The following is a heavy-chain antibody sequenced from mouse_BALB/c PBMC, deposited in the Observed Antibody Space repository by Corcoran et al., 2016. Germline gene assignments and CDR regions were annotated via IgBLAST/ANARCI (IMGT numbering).Heavy chain of an antibody. Sequence: QIQLVQSGPELKKPGETVKISCKASGYTFTNYGMNWVKQAPGKGLKWMGWINTYTGEPTYADDFKGRFAFSLETSASTAYLQINNLKNEDTATYFCAREGDAYGALFAYWGQGTLVTVSA. V-gene: IGHV9-3-1*01. CDR1: GYTFTNYG. CDR2: INTYTGEP. J-gene: IGHJ3*01. D-gene: IGHD1-1*01. CDR3: AREGDAYGALFAY.